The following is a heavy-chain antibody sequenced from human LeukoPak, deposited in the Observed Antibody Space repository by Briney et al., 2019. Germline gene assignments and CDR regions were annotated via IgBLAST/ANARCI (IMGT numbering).Heavy chain of an antibody. CDR2: INSDGNKT. J-gene: IGHJ5*02. Sequence: SGGSLRLSCAASGFTFSNYWMHWVRQAPGKGLVWVSRINSDGNKTNYADSVNGRFTISRDNAKNTLYLQMNNLRAEDTAVYYCLQWELLRGFDPWGQGTLVTVSS. D-gene: IGHD1-26*01. CDR3: LQWELLRGFDP. CDR1: GFTFSNYW. V-gene: IGHV3-74*01.